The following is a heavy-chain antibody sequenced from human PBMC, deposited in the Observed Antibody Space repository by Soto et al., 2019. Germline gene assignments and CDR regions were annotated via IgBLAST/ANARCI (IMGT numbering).Heavy chain of an antibody. Sequence: GESLKISCKVSGYTFTHYWLAWVRQVPGKGLEGVGFIYPSDSRVTYSPSFQGRVTISADNSITTSSLQFSSLKTSDTATYFCARPRDSGSYYYSFDSWGQGTPVTVSS. CDR1: GYTFTHYW. V-gene: IGHV5-51*01. D-gene: IGHD1-26*01. CDR2: IYPSDSRV. J-gene: IGHJ4*02. CDR3: ARPRDSGSYYYSFDS.